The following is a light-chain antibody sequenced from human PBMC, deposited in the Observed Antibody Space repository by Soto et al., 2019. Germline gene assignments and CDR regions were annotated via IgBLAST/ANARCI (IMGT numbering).Light chain of an antibody. CDR3: QQYKVYPYT. CDR2: GAS. J-gene: IGKJ2*01. Sequence: DVRMTQSPSSLSASVGDTITITCRASRTINTYLNWFQQKPGEPPRLLIYGASTLHDGVPSRFSGSGSGADFTLTISGLQPEDFASYHCQQYKVYPYTFGQGTRLDIQ. V-gene: IGKV1-39*01. CDR1: RTINTY.